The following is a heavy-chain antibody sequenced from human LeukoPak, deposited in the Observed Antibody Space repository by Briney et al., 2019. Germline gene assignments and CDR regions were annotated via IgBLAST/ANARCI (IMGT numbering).Heavy chain of an antibody. J-gene: IGHJ4*02. CDR3: ARDYLVGASFDY. Sequence: TGGSLRLSCAASGFTFSSYAMHWVRQAPGKGLEWVAVISYGGSNKYYADSVKGRFTISRDNSKNTLYLQMNSLRAEDTAVYYCARDYLVGASFDYWGQGTLVTVSS. CDR1: GFTFSSYA. V-gene: IGHV3-30-3*01. CDR2: ISYGGSNK. D-gene: IGHD1-26*01.